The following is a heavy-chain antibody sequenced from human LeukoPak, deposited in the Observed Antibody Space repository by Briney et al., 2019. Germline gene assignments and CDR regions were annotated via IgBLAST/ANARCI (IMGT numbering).Heavy chain of an antibody. J-gene: IGHJ4*02. CDR3: GRGVRNSGSYYVDY. Sequence: SVKVSCKAPGGTFSTYAIGWMRQAPGQGLEWMGGIIPISGTVNYAQKFQGRVTIIADASMSTAHMELSSLRSEDTAVYYCGRGVRNSGSYYVDYWGQGTLVTVSS. D-gene: IGHD1-26*01. CDR2: IIPISGTV. CDR1: GGTFSTYA. V-gene: IGHV1-69*01.